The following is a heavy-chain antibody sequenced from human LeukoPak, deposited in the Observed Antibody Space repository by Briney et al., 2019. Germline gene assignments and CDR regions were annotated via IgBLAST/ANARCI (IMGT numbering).Heavy chain of an antibody. CDR2: ISDDGLNT. CDR1: GFTFSTYW. CDR3: ARKHLRGNTLRGGHHLDP. J-gene: IGHJ5*02. Sequence: GGSLRLSCAASGFTFSTYWMHWVRQAPGKGLEWVAAISDDGLNTFYIDSVKGRFTISRDDSKNAVSLQMTSLRSEDTAMYYCARKHLRGNTLRGGHHLDPWGLGTLVAVSS. V-gene: IGHV3-30*03. D-gene: IGHD1-14*01.